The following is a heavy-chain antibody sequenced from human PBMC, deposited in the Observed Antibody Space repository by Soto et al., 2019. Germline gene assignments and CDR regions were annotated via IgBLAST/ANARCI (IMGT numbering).Heavy chain of an antibody. CDR2: IYHSGST. D-gene: IGHD6-6*01. J-gene: IGHJ5*02. Sequence: QVQLQESGPGLVKPSGTLSLTCAVSGGSISSSNWWSWVRQPPGKGLEWIGEIYHSGSTNYNPSLKRRVTISVDKSKNQFSLKLSSVTAADTAAYHCASDYSSSSSGWFDPWGQGTLVTVSS. CDR3: ASDYSSSSSGWFDP. CDR1: GGSISSSNW. V-gene: IGHV4-4*02.